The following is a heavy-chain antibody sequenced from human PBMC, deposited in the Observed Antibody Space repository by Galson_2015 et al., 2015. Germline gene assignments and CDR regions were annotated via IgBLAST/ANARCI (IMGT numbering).Heavy chain of an antibody. V-gene: IGHV3-23*01. D-gene: IGHD6-19*01. Sequence: SLRLSCAASAFIFNNYAMSWVRQAPGKGLEWVSVISGSGDSADYADSVKGRFTISRDNSKNTLFPQMNSLRAEDTAVYYCAKVVAGSLGGDYWGQGTLVTVSS. CDR3: AKVVAGSLGGDY. CDR1: AFIFNNYA. CDR2: ISGSGDSA. J-gene: IGHJ4*02.